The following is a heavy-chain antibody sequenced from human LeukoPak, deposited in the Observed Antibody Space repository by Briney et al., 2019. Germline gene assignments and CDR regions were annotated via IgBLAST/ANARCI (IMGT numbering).Heavy chain of an antibody. CDR2: MNPNSGNT. CDR3: ARGDGYCSGGSCGNWFDP. Sequence: ASVKVSCKASGGTFSSYAINWVRQATGQGLEWMGWMNPNSGNTGYAQKFQGRVTITRNTSISTAYMELSSLRSEDTAVYYCARGDGYCSGGSCGNWFDPWGQGTLVTVSS. V-gene: IGHV1-8*03. J-gene: IGHJ5*02. CDR1: GGTFSSYA. D-gene: IGHD2-15*01.